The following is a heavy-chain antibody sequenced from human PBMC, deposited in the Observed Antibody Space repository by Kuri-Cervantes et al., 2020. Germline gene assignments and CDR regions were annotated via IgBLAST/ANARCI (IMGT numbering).Heavy chain of an antibody. CDR3: ARGLGKTGDDY. CDR1: GGTFNTYA. Sequence: SVKVSCKTSGGTFNTYAVSWVRQAPGQGLEWMGGIIPIFGTANYAQKFQGRVTMTRNTSISTAYMELSSLRSEDTAVYYCARGLGKTGDDYWGQGTLVTVSS. D-gene: IGHD7-27*01. V-gene: IGHV1-69*05. CDR2: IIPIFGTA. J-gene: IGHJ4*02.